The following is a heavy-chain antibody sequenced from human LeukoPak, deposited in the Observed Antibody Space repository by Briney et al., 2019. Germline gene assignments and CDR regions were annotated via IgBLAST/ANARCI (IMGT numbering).Heavy chain of an antibody. V-gene: IGHV1-69*05. Sequence: SVKVSCKASGGTFSSYAISWVRQAPGQGLEWMGRIIPIFGTANYAQKFQGRVTITTDESTSTAYMELSSLRSEDTAVYYCAKARNYYDSSGYYSESFDYWGQGTLVTVSS. CDR3: AKARNYYDSSGYYSESFDY. J-gene: IGHJ4*02. D-gene: IGHD3-22*01. CDR1: GGTFSSYA. CDR2: IIPIFGTA.